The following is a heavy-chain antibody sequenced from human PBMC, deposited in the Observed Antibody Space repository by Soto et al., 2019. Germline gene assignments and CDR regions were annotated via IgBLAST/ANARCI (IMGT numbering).Heavy chain of an antibody. D-gene: IGHD6-13*01. V-gene: IGHV5-51*01. CDR3: ARTAAAGKYYYGMDV. CDR1: GDSFFRSW. CDR2: ISPGDSDT. J-gene: IGHJ6*02. Sequence: GESLKISCKGSGDSFFRSWIGWVRQMPGKGLEWMGVISPGDSDTRYSPSFQGQVTISADKSISTAYLQWSSLKASDTAMYYCARTAAAGKYYYGMDVWGQGTTVTVSS.